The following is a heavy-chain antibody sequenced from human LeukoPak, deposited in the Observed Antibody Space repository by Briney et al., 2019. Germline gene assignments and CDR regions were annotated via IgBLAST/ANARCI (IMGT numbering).Heavy chain of an antibody. CDR3: ARAPTNWNDFFDY. D-gene: IGHD1-20*01. CDR1: GFTFSSYW. V-gene: IGHV3-7*03. CDR2: IKQDGSEK. Sequence: PGGSLRLSCATSGFTFSSYWMSWVRQAPGKGLEWVANIKQDGSEKYYVDSVKGRFTISRDNAKNSLYLQMNSLKTEDTAVYYCARAPTNWNDFFDYWGQGTLVTVSS. J-gene: IGHJ4*02.